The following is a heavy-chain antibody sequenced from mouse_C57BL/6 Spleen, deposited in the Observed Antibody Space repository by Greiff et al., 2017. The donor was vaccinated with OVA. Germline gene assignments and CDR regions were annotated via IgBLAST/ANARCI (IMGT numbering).Heavy chain of an antibody. J-gene: IGHJ3*01. V-gene: IGHV14-2*01. CDR3: ACYYGSSPFAY. D-gene: IGHD1-1*01. CDR2: IDPEDGET. Sequence: DVQLQESGAELVKPGASVKLSCTASGFNIKDYYMHWVKQRTEQGLEWIGRIDPEDGETKYAPKFPGKATITADTSSNTAYLQLSSLTSEDTAVYYCACYYGSSPFAYWGQGTLVTVSA. CDR1: GFNIKDYY.